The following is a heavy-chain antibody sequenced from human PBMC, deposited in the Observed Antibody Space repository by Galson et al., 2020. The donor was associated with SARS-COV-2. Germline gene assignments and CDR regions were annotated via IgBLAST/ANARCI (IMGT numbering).Heavy chain of an antibody. CDR2: IWFDGSNE. Sequence: GGSLRLSCAASGFTFSDHAMHWVRQAPGKGLEWVSIIWFDGSNEYYADSVKGRFTISRDNSKNTLYLQMNTLRAEDTAVYYCARAADWCFDQWGQGTLVTVSP. V-gene: IGHV3-33*01. J-gene: IGHJ4*02. CDR1: GFTFSDHA. CDR3: ARAADWCFDQ. D-gene: IGHD2-8*02.